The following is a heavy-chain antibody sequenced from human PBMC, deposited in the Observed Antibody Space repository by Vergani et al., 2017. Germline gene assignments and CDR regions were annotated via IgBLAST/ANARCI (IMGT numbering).Heavy chain of an antibody. CDR2: INPSGGST. Sequence: QVQLVQSGAEVKKPGASVKVSCKASGYTFTSYYMHWVRQAPGQGLEWMGIINPSGGSTSYAQKLQGRVTMTRDTSTSTVYMELSSLRSEDTAVYYCARGNGSPLVPLYYYYGMDVWGQGTTVTVSS. CDR1: GYTFTSYY. J-gene: IGHJ6*02. CDR3: ARGNGSPLVPLYYYYGMDV. V-gene: IGHV1-46*01. D-gene: IGHD6-13*01.